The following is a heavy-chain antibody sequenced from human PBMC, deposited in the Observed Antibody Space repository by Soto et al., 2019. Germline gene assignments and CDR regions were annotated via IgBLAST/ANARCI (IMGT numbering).Heavy chain of an antibody. CDR2: MNPNSGNT. D-gene: IGHD6-13*01. CDR1: GYTFSTYD. J-gene: IGHJ4*02. V-gene: IGHV1-8*01. CDR3: ARTMGGIAAAGNDY. Sequence: QVQLVQSGAEVKKPGASVKVSCKASGYTFSTYDIDWVRLATGQGLEWMGSMNPNSGNTEYAQKFQGRVTMTRDTSKSTAYMELSSLRSEDTAIYYCARTMGGIAAAGNDYWGQGPLVTVSS.